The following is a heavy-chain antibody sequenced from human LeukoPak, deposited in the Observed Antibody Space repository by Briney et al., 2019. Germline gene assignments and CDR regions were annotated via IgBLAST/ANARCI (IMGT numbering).Heavy chain of an antibody. CDR1: GYTFTSYD. CDR3: ARVAKVPATGNWFDP. Sequence: ASVKVSCKASGYTFTSYDINWVRQAPGQGLEWTGWMNPSSGNTGYAEKFQGRVTMTRSSSINTAYMELSSLRSEDTAVYYCARVAKVPATGNWFDPWGQGTQVTVSS. D-gene: IGHD2-2*01. V-gene: IGHV1-8*01. J-gene: IGHJ5*02. CDR2: MNPSSGNT.